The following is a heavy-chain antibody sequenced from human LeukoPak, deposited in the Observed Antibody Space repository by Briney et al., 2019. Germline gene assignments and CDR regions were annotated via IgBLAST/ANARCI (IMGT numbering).Heavy chain of an antibody. D-gene: IGHD1-26*01. J-gene: IGHJ4*02. CDR2: ISGSGGST. CDR3: AKTKWFDY. Sequence: TGGSLRLSCAASGFIFSSYAMSWVRPAPGKGLEWGSAISGSGGSTYYADSVKGRFTISRDNSKNTLYLQMNSLRAEDTAVYYCAKTKWFDYWGQGTLVTVSS. V-gene: IGHV3-23*01. CDR1: GFIFSSYA.